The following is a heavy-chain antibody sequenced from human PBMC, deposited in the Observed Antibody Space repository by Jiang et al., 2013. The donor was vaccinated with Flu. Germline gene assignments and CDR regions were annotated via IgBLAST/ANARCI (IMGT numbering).Heavy chain of an antibody. CDR3: ASKTPFNWFDP. Sequence: QTLSLTCTVSGGSVSSGSYYWSWIRQPPGKGLEWIGYIYYSGSTNYNPSLKSRVTISVDTSKNQFSLKLTSVTAADTAVYYCASKTPFNWFDPWGQGTLVTVSS. D-gene: IGHD2-15*01. V-gene: IGHV4-61*01. J-gene: IGHJ5*02. CDR1: GGSVSSGSYY. CDR2: IYYSGST.